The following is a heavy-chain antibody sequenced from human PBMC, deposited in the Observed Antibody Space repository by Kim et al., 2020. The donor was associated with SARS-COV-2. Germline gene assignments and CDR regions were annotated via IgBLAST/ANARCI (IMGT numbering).Heavy chain of an antibody. J-gene: IGHJ4*02. Sequence: GGSLRLSCAASGFTISTNYMSWVRQAPGKGLEWVSVIYSGGDTFHADSVRGRFTISRDNSKNTVYLQMSSLRADVTAVYYCARDPWAPQSDWGQGTLVTVSS. CDR2: IYSGGDT. CDR3: ARDPWAPQSD. V-gene: IGHV3-53*01. D-gene: IGHD7-27*01. CDR1: GFTISTNY.